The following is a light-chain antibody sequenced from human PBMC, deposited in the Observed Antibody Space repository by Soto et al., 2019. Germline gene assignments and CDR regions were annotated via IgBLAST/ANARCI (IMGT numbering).Light chain of an antibody. CDR1: QSIGGNY. CDR3: QQYTSSLNT. CDR2: GAS. J-gene: IGKJ5*01. V-gene: IGKV3-20*01. Sequence: EIVLTQSPGTLSLSPGERATLSCRASQSIGGNYLAWYQQQPGRAPRLLMYGASRRATGIPDRFSGSSSGTDFTLTISRLEPEDFAVYYCQQYTSSLNTFGHGTRLE.